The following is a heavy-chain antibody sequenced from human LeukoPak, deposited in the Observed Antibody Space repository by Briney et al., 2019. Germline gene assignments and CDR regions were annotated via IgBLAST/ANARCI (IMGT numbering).Heavy chain of an antibody. CDR2: ISWNSGSI. V-gene: IGHV3-9*02. Sequence: GRSLRLSCAASGFTSDDYAMHWVRQAPGKGLEWVSGISWNSGSIGYADSVKGRFTISRDNAKNSLYLQMNSLRAEDTAVYYCARLMITFGGVIDDWGQGTLVTVSS. CDR1: GFTSDDYA. J-gene: IGHJ4*02. CDR3: ARLMITFGGVIDD. D-gene: IGHD3-16*01.